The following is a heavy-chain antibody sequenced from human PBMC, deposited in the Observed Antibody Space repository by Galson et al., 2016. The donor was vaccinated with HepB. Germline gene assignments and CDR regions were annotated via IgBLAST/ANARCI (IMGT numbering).Heavy chain of an antibody. J-gene: IGHJ6*02. D-gene: IGHD2-21*01. CDR1: GFTFSRYS. V-gene: IGHV3-33*08. CDR3: ARDDDLWARRSAMDV. Sequence: SLRLSCAASGFTFSRYSMNWVRQAPDKGLEWVAVIWFDGSNQYYGDSVKGRFTISRDNAKNSLYLQMNSLRVEDTAIYYCARDDDLWARRSAMDVWGQGTKVTVAS. CDR2: IWFDGSNQ.